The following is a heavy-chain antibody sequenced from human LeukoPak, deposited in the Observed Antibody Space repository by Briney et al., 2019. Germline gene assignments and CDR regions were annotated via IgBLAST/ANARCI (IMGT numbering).Heavy chain of an antibody. V-gene: IGHV4-59*08. D-gene: IGHD1-1*01. J-gene: IGHJ6*02. CDR3: ARQRSPPNDYYYGMDV. CDR1: GGSISSYY. Sequence: SETLSLTCTVSGGSISSYYWSWIRQPPGKGLEWIGYIYYSGSTNYNPSLKSRVTISVDTSKNQFSLKLSSVTAADTAVYYCARQRSPPNDYYYGMDVWGQGTTVTVSS. CDR2: IYYSGST.